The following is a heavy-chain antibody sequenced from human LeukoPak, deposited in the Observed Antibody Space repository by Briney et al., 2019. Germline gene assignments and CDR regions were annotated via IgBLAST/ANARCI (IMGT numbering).Heavy chain of an antibody. V-gene: IGHV3-74*01. D-gene: IGHD3-10*01. J-gene: IGHJ4*02. CDR1: GFTFSSYW. CDR3: ARALSRTFSGHYFDY. CDR2: INSDGSST. Sequence: GGSLRLSCAASGFTFSSYWMHWVRQAPGKGLVWVSRINSDGSSTSYADSVKGRFTTSRDNAKNTLYLQMNSLRAEDTAVYYCARALSRTFSGHYFDYWGQGTLVTVSS.